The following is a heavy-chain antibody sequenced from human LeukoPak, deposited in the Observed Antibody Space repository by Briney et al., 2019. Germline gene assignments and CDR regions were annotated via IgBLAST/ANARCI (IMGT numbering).Heavy chain of an antibody. CDR1: GFTFSSYA. D-gene: IGHD2-2*02. Sequence: GGSLRLSCAASGFTFSSYAMSWVRQAPGKGLEWVSAISGSGGSTYYADSVKGRFTISRDNSKNTLYLQMNSLRAEDTAVYYCAKWGKYCSSTSCYTYFDYWGQGTLVTISS. V-gene: IGHV3-23*01. CDR2: ISGSGGST. CDR3: AKWGKYCSSTSCYTYFDY. J-gene: IGHJ4*02.